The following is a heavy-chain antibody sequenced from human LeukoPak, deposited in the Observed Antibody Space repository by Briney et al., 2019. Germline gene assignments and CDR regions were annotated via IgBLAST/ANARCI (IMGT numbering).Heavy chain of an antibody. CDR1: GYSFTNYD. J-gene: IGHJ4*02. V-gene: IGHV1-2*02. CDR2: INPNSGDT. D-gene: IGHD3-10*02. CDR3: AREGMFGELLFDY. Sequence: GASVKVSCKASGYSFTNYDIKWVRQATGQGFEWMGWINPNSGDTNSAQKFQGRVTMTRDTSISTAYMELSRLRSDDTAVYYCAREGMFGELLFDYWGQGTLVTVSS.